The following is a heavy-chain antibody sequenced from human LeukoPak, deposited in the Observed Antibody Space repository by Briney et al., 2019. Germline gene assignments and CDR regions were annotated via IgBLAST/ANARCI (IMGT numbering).Heavy chain of an antibody. J-gene: IGHJ1*01. CDR1: GYSFTTYW. V-gene: IGHV5-51*01. CDR3: ARFAYCGGDCYPGESFQH. Sequence: GESLKISCQGSGYSFTTYWIGWVRPMPGKGLEWMGIIYPGDSDSRYSPSFQGQVTISADKSISTAYLQWSSLKASDTAMYYCARFAYCGGDCYPGESFQHWGQGTLVTVSS. D-gene: IGHD2-21*02. CDR2: IYPGDSDS.